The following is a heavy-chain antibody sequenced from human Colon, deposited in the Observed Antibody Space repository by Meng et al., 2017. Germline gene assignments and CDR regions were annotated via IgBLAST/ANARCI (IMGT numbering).Heavy chain of an antibody. CDR1: SVQTSGVFY. CDR3: AEGLTRHK. CDR2: IYYSGIP. J-gene: IGHJ4*02. D-gene: IGHD3-9*01. Sequence: QLQLQESGPGLVRPSETLSLTCSVSSVQTSGVFYWNWIRHLPGKGLEWIGNIYYSGIPNYNPSLKSRVSMSVDTSTMQFSLQLRSVTAADTAVYYCAEGLTRHKWGQGKLVTVSS. V-gene: IGHV4-31*03.